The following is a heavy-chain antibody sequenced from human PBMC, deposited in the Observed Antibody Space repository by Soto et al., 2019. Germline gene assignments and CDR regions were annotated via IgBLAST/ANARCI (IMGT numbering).Heavy chain of an antibody. Sequence: QVQLQESGPGLVKPSGTLSLTCAVSSGSISSSNWWIWVRQPPGKGLEWIGEIFHSGSTNYNPSLKSRVTISVDKSKNQFALKLRSVTAADTAVYYCARSFGLLTYYYYMDVWGKGTTVTVSS. CDR2: IFHSGST. CDR1: SGSISSSNW. V-gene: IGHV4-4*02. D-gene: IGHD3-3*01. J-gene: IGHJ6*03. CDR3: ARSFGLLTYYYYMDV.